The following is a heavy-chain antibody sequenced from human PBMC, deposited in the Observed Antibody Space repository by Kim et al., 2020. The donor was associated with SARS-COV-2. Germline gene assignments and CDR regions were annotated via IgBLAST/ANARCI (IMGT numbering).Heavy chain of an antibody. CDR1: GFTFSSYT. CDR3: ARATQRLDHHHYLDV. V-gene: IGHV3-21*01. Sequence: GGSLRLSCAASGFTFSSYTMNWVRQAPGKGLEWVSSITGGATFMKYSDSVKGRFTISRDNAKNSLYLEMNSLRAEDTGVYYCARATQRLDHHHYLDVGGKETALTISS. D-gene: IGHD1-1*01. CDR2: ITGGATFM. J-gene: IGHJ6*03.